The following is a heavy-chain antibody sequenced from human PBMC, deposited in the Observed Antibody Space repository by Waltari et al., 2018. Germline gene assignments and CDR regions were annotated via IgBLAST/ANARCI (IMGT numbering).Heavy chain of an antibody. V-gene: IGHV3-74*01. CDR3: VRSAFLDV. D-gene: IGHD3-16*01. CDR2: IKSDGSTT. CDR1: GFSFSTYW. Sequence: EVQLVESGGGFVQPGGCVRLSCAASGFSFSTYWMNWARQAPGEGLVWVSRIKSDGSTTAYADSVKGRFTTSRDNAKNTLYLQMNSLRDDDTAVYYCVRSAFLDVWGQGTTVTVSS. J-gene: IGHJ6*02.